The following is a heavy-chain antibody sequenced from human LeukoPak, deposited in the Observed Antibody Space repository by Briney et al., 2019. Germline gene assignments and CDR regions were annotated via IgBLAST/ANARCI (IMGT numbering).Heavy chain of an antibody. CDR1: GFTFSDYY. CDR3: AREGGYCSSTSCKDAFDI. V-gene: IGHV3-11*01. D-gene: IGHD2-2*01. J-gene: IGHJ3*02. CDR2: ISSSGSTI. Sequence: GGSLRLSCAASGFTFSDYYMSWIRQAPGKGLEWVSYISSSGSTIYYADSVKGRFTISRDNAKNSLYLQMNSLRAEDTAVYYCAREGGYCSSTSCKDAFDIWGQGTMVTVSS.